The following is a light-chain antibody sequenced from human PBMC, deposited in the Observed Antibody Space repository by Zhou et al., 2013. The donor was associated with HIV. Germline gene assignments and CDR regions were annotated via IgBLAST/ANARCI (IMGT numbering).Light chain of an antibody. CDR3: QQYKIYPLT. J-gene: IGKJ4*01. CDR2: GSS. V-gene: IGKV1-39*01. CDR1: QIISTY. Sequence: DIQMTQSPSSLSASVGDRVTITCRASQIISTYLNWYQQKPGKAPKLLISGSSSLHTGVPLRFSGSGSGTDFTLTISNLQPEDIATYYCQQYKIYPLTFGGGTKVEIK.